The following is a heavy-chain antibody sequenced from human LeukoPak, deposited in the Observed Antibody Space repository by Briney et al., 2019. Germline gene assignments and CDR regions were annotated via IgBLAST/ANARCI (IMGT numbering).Heavy chain of an antibody. V-gene: IGHV3-23*01. D-gene: IGHD2-15*01. CDR2: ISVSATAT. Sequence: GGTLRLSCAASGFSFSSYGMAWVRQAPGQGLEWVAVISVSATATNYAASVKGRFTISRDDSKNTLYLQMNSLRVEDTATYYCVKEGGFRIPFDYWGQGTLVTVSS. CDR1: GFSFSSYG. J-gene: IGHJ4*02. CDR3: VKEGGFRIPFDY.